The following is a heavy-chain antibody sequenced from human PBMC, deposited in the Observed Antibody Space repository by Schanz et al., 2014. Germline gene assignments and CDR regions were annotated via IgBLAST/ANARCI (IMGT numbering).Heavy chain of an antibody. CDR2: INPSGGST. CDR1: GYTFTSYS. V-gene: IGHV1-46*01. J-gene: IGHJ4*02. Sequence: QVQLVQSGAEVKKPGASVKVSCKASGYTFTSYSMHWVRQAPGQGLEWMGIINPSGGSTTYAQKFQGRVTMTRDTSTSTAYMDLRSLRSDDTAVYYCARDQSPYTNSSDVRYFDYWGQGSLVTVSS. CDR3: ARDQSPYTNSSDVRYFDY. D-gene: IGHD6-6*01.